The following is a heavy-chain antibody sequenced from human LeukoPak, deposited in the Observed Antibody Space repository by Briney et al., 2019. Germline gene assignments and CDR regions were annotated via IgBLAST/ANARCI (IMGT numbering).Heavy chain of an antibody. J-gene: IGHJ6*03. V-gene: IGHV3-49*03. CDR3: TRYYDFWSGYYMWRHYYYYYMDV. CDR1: GFTFGDYA. Sequence: GGSLRLSCTASGFTFGDYAMSWFRQAPGKGLEWVGFIRSKAYGGTTEYAASVKGRFTISRDDSKSIAYLQMNSLKTEDTAVYYCTRYYDFWSGYYMWRHYYYYYMDVWGKGTTVTVSS. CDR2: IRSKAYGGTT. D-gene: IGHD3-3*01.